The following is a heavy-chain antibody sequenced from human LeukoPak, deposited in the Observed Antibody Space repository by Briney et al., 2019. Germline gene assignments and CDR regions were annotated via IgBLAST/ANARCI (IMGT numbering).Heavy chain of an antibody. CDR2: ISAYNGNT. Sequence: ASVKVSCTASGYTFTSYGISWVPQAPGQGLKWMGWISAYNGNTNYAQKLQGRVTMTTDTSTSTAYMELRSLRSDDTAVYYCARDLYDFWSGLDYWGQGTLVTVSS. D-gene: IGHD3-3*01. J-gene: IGHJ4*02. CDR1: GYTFTSYG. CDR3: ARDLYDFWSGLDY. V-gene: IGHV1-18*01.